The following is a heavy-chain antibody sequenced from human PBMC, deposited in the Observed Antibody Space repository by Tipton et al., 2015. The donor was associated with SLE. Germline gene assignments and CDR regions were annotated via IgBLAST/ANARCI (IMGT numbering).Heavy chain of an antibody. CDR2: IYTSGST. V-gene: IGHV4-4*07. D-gene: IGHD2-2*01. CDR3: ARGIVVVPDAFDI. CDR1: GGSMRNYY. Sequence: LRLSCTVSGGSMRNYYWSWIRQPAGKGLEWIGRIYTSGSTNYNPSLKSRVTISVDTSKNQFSLKLSSVTAADTAVYYCARGIVVVPDAFDIWGQGTMVTVSS. J-gene: IGHJ3*02.